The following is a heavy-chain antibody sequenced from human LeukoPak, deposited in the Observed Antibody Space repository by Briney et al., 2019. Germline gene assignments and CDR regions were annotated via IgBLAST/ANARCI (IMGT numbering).Heavy chain of an antibody. J-gene: IGHJ4*02. CDR2: ITGGGSGI. D-gene: IGHD3-9*01. Sequence: GGSLRLSCAASGFTFSNYAMSWVRQAPGKGLEWVSAITGGGSGIYYADSMRSRFTISRDNSKNTLYLQINSLRAEDTAVYYCAKWGDYDVLTGYYVSDYWGQGTLVTVSS. CDR1: GFTFSNYA. V-gene: IGHV3-23*01. CDR3: AKWGDYDVLTGYYVSDY.